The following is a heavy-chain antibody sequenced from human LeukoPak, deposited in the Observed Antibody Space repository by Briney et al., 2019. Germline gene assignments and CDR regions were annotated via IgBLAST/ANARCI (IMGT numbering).Heavy chain of an antibody. D-gene: IGHD4-17*01. CDR3: AGTVTTRYYFDY. CDR1: GGSISSYY. CDR2: IYYSGST. J-gene: IGHJ4*02. V-gene: IGHV4-59*12. Sequence: PSETLSLTCTVSGGSISSYYWSWIRQPPGKGLEWIGYIYYSGSTNYNPSLKSRVTMSVDTPKNQFSLKLSSVTAADTAVYYCAGTVTTRYYFDYWGQGTLVTVSS.